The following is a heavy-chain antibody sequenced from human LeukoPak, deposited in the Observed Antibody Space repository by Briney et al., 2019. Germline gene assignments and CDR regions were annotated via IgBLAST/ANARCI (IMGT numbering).Heavy chain of an antibody. CDR3: ARGISDGEYEGGRGS. CDR2: INPNSGGT. J-gene: IGHJ4*02. D-gene: IGHD4-17*01. Sequence: GASVKVSCKASGYTFTGYYMHWVRQAPGQGLEWMGWINPNSGGTNYAQKFQGRVTMTRDTSISTAYMELSSLTSEDTAVYYCARGISDGEYEGGRGSWGQGTLVTVSS. CDR1: GYTFTGYY. V-gene: IGHV1-2*02.